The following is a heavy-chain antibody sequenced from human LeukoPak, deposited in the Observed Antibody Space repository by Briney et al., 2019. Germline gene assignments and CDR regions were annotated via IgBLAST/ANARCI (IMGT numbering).Heavy chain of an antibody. V-gene: IGHV2-5*04. J-gene: IGHJ4*02. CDR2: IYWNDDK. D-gene: IGHD4-17*01. Sequence: ESGPTVVNLPEPLTLTCTFSGFSLSSVGVGVCWIRQPPGKALEWLTLIYWNDDKSYTPTLKSRLTINKDTSKNHVVLKMPNMDPVDTGKYYCAFGPDYGRAYFDYWGQGALVTVSS. CDR1: GFSLSSVGVG. CDR3: AFGPDYGRAYFDY.